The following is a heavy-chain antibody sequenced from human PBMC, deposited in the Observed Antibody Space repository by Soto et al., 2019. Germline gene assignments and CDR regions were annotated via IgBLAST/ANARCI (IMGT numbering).Heavy chain of an antibody. CDR2: IIPIFGTA. CDR3: ARSKRKNTAMVTDFDY. CDR1: GGTFSSYA. D-gene: IGHD5-18*01. V-gene: IGHV1-69*13. J-gene: IGHJ4*02. Sequence: SVKVSCKASGGTFSSYAISWVRQAPGQGLEWMGGIIPIFGTANYAQKFQGRVTITADESTSTAYMELSSLRSEDTAVYYCARSKRKNTAMVTDFDYWDQGTLVTVSS.